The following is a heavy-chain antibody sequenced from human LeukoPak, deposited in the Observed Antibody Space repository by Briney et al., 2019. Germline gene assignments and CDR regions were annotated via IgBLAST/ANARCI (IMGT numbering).Heavy chain of an antibody. CDR2: ISGSSTYI. V-gene: IGHV3-21*01. CDR1: GFTFSSYS. J-gene: IGHJ4*02. D-gene: IGHD4-17*01. CDR3: ASLMTTVTIPDY. Sequence: GGSLRLSRAASGFTFSSYSMNWVRQAPGKGLEWVSSISGSSTYIYYADSVKGRFTISRDNAKNSLYLQMNSLRAEDTAVYYCASLMTTVTIPDYWGQGTLVTVSS.